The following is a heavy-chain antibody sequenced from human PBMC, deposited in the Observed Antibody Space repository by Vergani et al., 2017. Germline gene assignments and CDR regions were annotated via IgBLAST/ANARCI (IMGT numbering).Heavy chain of an antibody. CDR3: AIPVVPAARFHYYYGMDV. D-gene: IGHD2-2*01. CDR1: GYTFTSYY. Sequence: QVQLVQSGAEVKKPGASVKVSCKASGYTFTSYYMHWVRQAPGQGLEWMGWINPNSGGTNYAQKFQGRVTMTRDTSISTAYMELSRLRSDDTAVYYCAIPVVPAARFHYYYGMDVWGQGTTVTVSS. V-gene: IGHV1-2*02. CDR2: INPNSGGT. J-gene: IGHJ6*02.